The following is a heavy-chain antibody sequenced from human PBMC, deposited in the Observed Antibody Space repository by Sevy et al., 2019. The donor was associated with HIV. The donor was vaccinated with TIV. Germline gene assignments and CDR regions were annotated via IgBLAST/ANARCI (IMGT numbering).Heavy chain of an antibody. CDR1: GFTFSSYW. J-gene: IGHJ6*02. CDR3: ARGDYYDSSGYYLYYYYYGMDV. CDR2: MNSDGSST. Sequence: GGSLRLSCAASGFTFSSYWMHWVRQAPGKGLVWVSRMNSDGSSTSYGDSVKGRFTIYRENAKNTLYLQMNSLRAEDTAVYYCARGDYYDSSGYYLYYYYYGMDVWGQGTTVTVSS. D-gene: IGHD3-22*01. V-gene: IGHV3-74*01.